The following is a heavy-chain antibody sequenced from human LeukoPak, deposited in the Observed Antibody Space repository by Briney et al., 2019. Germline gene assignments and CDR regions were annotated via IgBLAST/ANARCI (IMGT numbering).Heavy chain of an antibody. CDR3: ARDYSSSWYGPWYFDL. Sequence: SETLSLTCTVSGGSISSYYWSWIRQPPGKRLEWIGYIYYSGSTNYNPSLKSRVTISVDTSKNQFSLKLSSVTAADTAVYYCARDYSSSWYGPWYFDLWGRGTLVTVSS. J-gene: IGHJ2*01. V-gene: IGHV4-59*12. D-gene: IGHD6-13*01. CDR1: GGSISSYY. CDR2: IYYSGST.